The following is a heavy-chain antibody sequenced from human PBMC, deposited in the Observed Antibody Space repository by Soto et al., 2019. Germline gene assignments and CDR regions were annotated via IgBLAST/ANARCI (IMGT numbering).Heavy chain of an antibody. CDR2: IIPIFGTA. D-gene: IGHD6-13*01. CDR1: GGTFSSYA. Sequence: QVQLVQSGAEVKKPGSSVKVSCKASGGTFSSYAISWVRQAPGQGLEWMGGIIPIFGTANYAQKFQGRVTITAHESTSTAYMELSSLRSEDTAVYYCASYQQLGEHDAFDIWGQGTMVTVSS. J-gene: IGHJ3*02. V-gene: IGHV1-69*12. CDR3: ASYQQLGEHDAFDI.